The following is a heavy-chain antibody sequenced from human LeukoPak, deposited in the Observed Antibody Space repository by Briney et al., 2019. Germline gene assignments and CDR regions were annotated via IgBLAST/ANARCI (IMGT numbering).Heavy chain of an antibody. D-gene: IGHD5-24*01. V-gene: IGHV3-48*01. J-gene: IGHJ4*02. CDR3: ARWGDGYNYLSY. CDR1: GFTFSSYS. Sequence: GGSLRLSCAASGFTFSSYSMNWVRQAPGKGLGWLSYITSSSNTIYYADSVRGRSTISRDNAKNSLYLQMHSLRAEDTAVYYCARWGDGYNYLSYWGQGTLVTVSS. CDR2: ITSSSNTI.